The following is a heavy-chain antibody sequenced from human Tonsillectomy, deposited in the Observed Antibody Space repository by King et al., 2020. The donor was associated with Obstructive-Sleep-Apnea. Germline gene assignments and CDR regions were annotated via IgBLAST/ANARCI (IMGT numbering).Heavy chain of an antibody. D-gene: IGHD3-10*01. CDR1: GFIFSDYG. V-gene: IGHV3-30*02. CDR3: AKVGYGSMTVCDY. Sequence: QLVQSGGGVVQPGGSLKLSCAASGFIFSDYGMHWVRQAPGKGLEWVALIWYDGGNKYYADSVKGRFTISRDNSKNTLYLQMNSLRVEDTAVYYCAKVGYGSMTVCDYWAQGTLVTVSS. J-gene: IGHJ4*02. CDR2: IWYDGGNK.